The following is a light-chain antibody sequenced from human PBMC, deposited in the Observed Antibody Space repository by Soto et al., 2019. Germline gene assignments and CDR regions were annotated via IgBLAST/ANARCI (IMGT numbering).Light chain of an antibody. V-gene: IGLV2-14*01. Sequence: QSALTQPASVSGSPGQSITISCTGTSSDVGGYKYVSWYQQHPGKAPKLMIYEVTNRPSGVSNRVSGSKSGNTASLTISGLHTEDEADYYCSSYTSSSTLVFGGGTKLTVL. J-gene: IGLJ3*02. CDR1: SSDVGGYKY. CDR2: EVT. CDR3: SSYTSSSTLV.